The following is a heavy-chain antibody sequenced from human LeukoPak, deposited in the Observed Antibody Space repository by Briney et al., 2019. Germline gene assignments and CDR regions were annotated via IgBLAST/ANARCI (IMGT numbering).Heavy chain of an antibody. V-gene: IGHV4-34*01. J-gene: IGHJ3*02. CDR3: ARGRTVTTLAAFDI. CDR2: INHSGST. Sequence: SETLSLTCAVNGGSFSGYYWSWIRQPPGKGLEWIGEINHSGSTNYNPSLKSRVTISVDTSKNQFSLKLSSVTAADTAVYYCARGRTVTTLAAFDIWGQGTMVTVSS. CDR1: GGSFSGYY. D-gene: IGHD4-17*01.